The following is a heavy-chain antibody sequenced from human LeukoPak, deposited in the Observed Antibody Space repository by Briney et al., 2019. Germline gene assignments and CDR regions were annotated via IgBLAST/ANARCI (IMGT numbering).Heavy chain of an antibody. Sequence: PSETLSLTCTVSGGPITSYFWTWIRQPPGKGLEWIGYIYHSGTTNYNPSLKGRVTISVDTSKTQFSLRLTSVTAADTAVYFCAQLAPYSPAYSQQWGQGTLVTVSS. V-gene: IGHV4-59*01. J-gene: IGHJ1*01. CDR3: AQLAPYSPAYSQQ. CDR1: GGPITSYF. D-gene: IGHD2-15*01. CDR2: IYHSGTT.